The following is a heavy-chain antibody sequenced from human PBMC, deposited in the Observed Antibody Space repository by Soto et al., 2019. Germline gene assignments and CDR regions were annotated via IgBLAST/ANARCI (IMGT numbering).Heavy chain of an antibody. CDR3: AREEGYCNGGPCYRGAFDF. J-gene: IGHJ3*01. Sequence: EVQLVESGGDLVKPGGSPRLSCAASGFTFSDYSMLWVRQAPGKGLEWLAFIGNSNNPTFYADSVRGRFTISRDNPKNSVYLQMNSLREEDTAVYFCAREEGYCNGGPCYRGAFDFWGQGTIVTVSS. CDR2: IGNSNNPT. CDR1: GFTFSDYS. D-gene: IGHD2-15*01. V-gene: IGHV3-21*02.